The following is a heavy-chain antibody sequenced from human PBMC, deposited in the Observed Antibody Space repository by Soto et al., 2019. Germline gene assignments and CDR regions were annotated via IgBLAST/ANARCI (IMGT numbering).Heavy chain of an antibody. V-gene: IGHV3-48*01. Sequence: EVQLVESGGGLVQPGGSLRLSCAASGFTFSSYSMNWVRQGPGKGLEWVSYISSSSRSIYYADSVKGRFTISRDNAKNSLYLQMNSLRAEDTAVYYCAREVGGVVGATPSFDCWGQGTLVTVSS. J-gene: IGHJ4*02. CDR1: GFTFSSYS. D-gene: IGHD1-26*01. CDR3: AREVGGVVGATPSFDC. CDR2: ISSSSRSI.